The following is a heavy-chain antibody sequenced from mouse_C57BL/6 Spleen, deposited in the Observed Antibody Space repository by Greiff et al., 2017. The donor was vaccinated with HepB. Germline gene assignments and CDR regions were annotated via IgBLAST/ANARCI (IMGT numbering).Heavy chain of an antibody. Sequence: QVQLQQPGAELVMPGASVKLSCKASGYTFTSYWMHWVKQRPGQGLEWIGEIDPSDSYTNYNQKFKGKSTLTVDKSSSTAYMELRSLTSEDTAVYYCARPIYYGTVAWFAYWGQGTLVTVSA. V-gene: IGHV1-69*01. D-gene: IGHD2-1*01. CDR1: GYTFTSYW. CDR2: IDPSDSYT. J-gene: IGHJ3*01. CDR3: ARPIYYGTVAWFAY.